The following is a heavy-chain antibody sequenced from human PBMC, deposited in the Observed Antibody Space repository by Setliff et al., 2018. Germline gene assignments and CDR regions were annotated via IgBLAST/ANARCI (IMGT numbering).Heavy chain of an antibody. CDR2: IYNSGST. CDR3: AGVYGENDLPDI. V-gene: IGHV4-59*12. J-gene: IGHJ3*02. D-gene: IGHD4-17*01. Sequence: SETLSLTCTFSGGSISTYYWSWIRQPPGKGLEWIGYIYNSGSTFIYPSLRSRVTISADTSKNQFSLKLTSVTAADTAMYYCAGVYGENDLPDIWGQGTMVTVS. CDR1: GGSISTYY.